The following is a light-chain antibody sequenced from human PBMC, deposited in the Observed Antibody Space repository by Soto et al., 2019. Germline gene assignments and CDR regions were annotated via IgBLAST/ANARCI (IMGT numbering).Light chain of an antibody. V-gene: IGKV3-20*01. CDR1: QYVSSSS. CDR2: GAS. Sequence: EIVLTQSPGTLSLSPGERATLSCRASQYVSSSSLAWYQQKPGQAPRLLIYGASNRATGIPDRFSGSGSGTDFTLTISRLEPEDFAMYYCQQFGTSRLTFGGGTKVDIK. CDR3: QQFGTSRLT. J-gene: IGKJ4*01.